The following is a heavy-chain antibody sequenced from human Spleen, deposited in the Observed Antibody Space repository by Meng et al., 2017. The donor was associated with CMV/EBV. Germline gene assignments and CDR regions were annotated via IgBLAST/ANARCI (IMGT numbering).Heavy chain of an antibody. D-gene: IGHD1-26*01. CDR3: ARLVSGRYYLQPLASGSFY. CDR2: ISDSGSS. CDR1: GGSISSSNYY. V-gene: IGHV4-39*07. Sequence: SETLSLTRTVSGGSISSSNYYRGWIRQPPGEGLEWIGSISDSGSSYYNPSLKSRVTVSGDTSKNPFSLKLRSVTAADTAVYYCARLVSGRYYLQPLASGSFYWGQGTLVTVSS. J-gene: IGHJ4*02.